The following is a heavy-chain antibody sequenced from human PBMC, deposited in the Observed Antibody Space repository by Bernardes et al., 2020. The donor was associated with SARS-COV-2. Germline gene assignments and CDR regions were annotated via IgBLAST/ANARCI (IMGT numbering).Heavy chain of an antibody. V-gene: IGHV4-61*01. CDR2: IFHSGST. Sequence: SQTLSPTCTVSGGSVRSGYYCWSWIRQPPGKGLEWFGYIFHSGSTYYNPSLKSRVIVSVDTSKNQFSLKLTSVTAADTAVYYFARVEARKAHMVVGDTSRYYMDDWGKGTTVIVSS. CDR3: ARVEARKAHMVVGDTSRYYMDD. CDR1: GGSVRSGYYC. D-gene: IGHD2-2*01. J-gene: IGHJ6*03.